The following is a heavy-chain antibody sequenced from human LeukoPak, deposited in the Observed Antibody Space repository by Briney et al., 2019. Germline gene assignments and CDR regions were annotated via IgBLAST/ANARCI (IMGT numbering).Heavy chain of an antibody. CDR2: INHSGST. CDR3: ARRKYDYVWGSYRPNQFDY. V-gene: IGHV4-34*01. J-gene: IGHJ4*02. Sequence: SETLSLTCAVYGGSFSGYYWSWIRQPPGKGLEWIGEINHSGSTNYNPSLKSRVTISVDTSKNQFSLKLSSVTAADTAVYYCARRKYDYVWGSYRPNQFDYWGQGTLVTVSS. D-gene: IGHD3-16*02. CDR1: GGSFSGYY.